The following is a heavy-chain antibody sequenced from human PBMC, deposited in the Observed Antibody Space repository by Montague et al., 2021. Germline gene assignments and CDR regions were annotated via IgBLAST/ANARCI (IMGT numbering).Heavy chain of an antibody. Sequence: SETLSLTCTVSSGSIFHAHWSWVRQPPGKGLEWLGSMFYGGTTSNNPSIKSRVTMSIDTSTNQFSLKLSFVTAADTAVYYCAKHGYFVSENSYKGFDPWGQGILVTVSS. V-gene: IGHV4-59*08. CDR3: AKHGYFVSENSYKGFDP. J-gene: IGHJ5*02. CDR2: MFYGGTT. D-gene: IGHD3-10*01. CDR1: SGSIFHAH.